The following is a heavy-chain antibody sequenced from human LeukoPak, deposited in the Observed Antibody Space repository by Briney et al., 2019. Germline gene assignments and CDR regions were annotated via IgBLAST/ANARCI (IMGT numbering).Heavy chain of an antibody. V-gene: IGHV3-74*01. D-gene: IGHD2-2*01. Sequence: GESLKISCAASGFTFSSYWMHWVRQAPGKGLVWVSRINSDGSSTSYADSVKGRFTISRDNAKNTLYLQMNSLRAEDTAVYYCASETYIVVVPAATFDYWGQGTLVTVSS. J-gene: IGHJ4*02. CDR1: GFTFSSYW. CDR2: INSDGSST. CDR3: ASETYIVVVPAATFDY.